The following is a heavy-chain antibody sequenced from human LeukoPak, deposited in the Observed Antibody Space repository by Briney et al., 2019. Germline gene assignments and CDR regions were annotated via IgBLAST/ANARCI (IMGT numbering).Heavy chain of an antibody. Sequence: ASVKVSCKASGYTFTSYAMNWVRQAPGQGLEWMGWISTNTGNPTYAQGFTGRFVFSLDTSVSTAYLQISSLKAEDTAVYYCARDLSGKYCSSTSCWDYYYGMDVWGQGTTVTVSS. J-gene: IGHJ6*02. V-gene: IGHV7-4-1*02. CDR3: ARDLSGKYCSSTSCWDYYYGMDV. D-gene: IGHD2-2*01. CDR1: GYTFTSYA. CDR2: ISTNTGNP.